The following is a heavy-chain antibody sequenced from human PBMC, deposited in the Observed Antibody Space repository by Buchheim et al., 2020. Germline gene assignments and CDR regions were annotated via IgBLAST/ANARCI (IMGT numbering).Heavy chain of an antibody. CDR2: MNPNSGNT. J-gene: IGHJ6*02. CDR1: GYTFTSYD. D-gene: IGHD2-2*01. V-gene: IGHV1-8*01. CDR3: ARGRPLLLVPAAYYYYYGMDV. Sequence: QVQLVQSGAEVKKPGASVKVSCKASGYTFTSYDINWVRQATGQGLEWMGWMNPNSGNTGYAQKFQGRVTMTRNTSISTAYMELSSLRSEDTAVYYCARGRPLLLVPAAYYYYYGMDVWGQGTT.